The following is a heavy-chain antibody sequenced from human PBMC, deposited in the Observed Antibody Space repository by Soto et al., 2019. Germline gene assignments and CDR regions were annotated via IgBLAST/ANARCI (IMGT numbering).Heavy chain of an antibody. D-gene: IGHD6-13*01. CDR2: ISSSSSYI. V-gene: IGHV3-21*01. CDR1: GFIFSSYA. Sequence: GGSLRLSCAASGFIFSSYAMHWVRQAPGKGLEWVSSISSSSSYIYYADSVKGRFTISRDNAKNSLYLQMNSLRPEDTAVYYCAKDHDLAAAGYYFDYWGQGTLVTVSS. CDR3: AKDHDLAAAGYYFDY. J-gene: IGHJ4*02.